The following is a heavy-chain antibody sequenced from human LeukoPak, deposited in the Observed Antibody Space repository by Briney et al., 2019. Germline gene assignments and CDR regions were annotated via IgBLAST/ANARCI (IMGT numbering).Heavy chain of an antibody. CDR3: ARGGSTIFGVGEPNYMDV. J-gene: IGHJ6*03. CDR2: MSPNSGYS. CDR1: GYTFTSYD. V-gene: IGHV1-8*01. D-gene: IGHD3-3*01. Sequence: ASVKVSCKASGYTFTSYDINWVRQVTGQGLEWMGRMSPNSGYSVYAQKFQGRVTMTTNTSIITAYMEVSSLRSEDTAVYYCARGGSTIFGVGEPNYMDVWGKGTTVTVSS.